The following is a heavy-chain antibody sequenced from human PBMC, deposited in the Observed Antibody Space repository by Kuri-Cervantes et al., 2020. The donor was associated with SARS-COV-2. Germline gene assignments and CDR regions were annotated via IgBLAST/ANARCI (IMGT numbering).Heavy chain of an antibody. CDR2: MKEDGRRR. D-gene: IGHD2-21*01. CDR1: GFNFGRPW. CDR3: AKAPDCGGNNCHGFPYYGMGV. J-gene: IGHJ6*02. V-gene: IGHV3-7*01. Sequence: GESLKISCVVSGFNFGRPWMGWVRQAPGKGLEWVSNMKEDGRRRDYVDSVKGRFTISRDNAKDTVYLQMHSLRAGDTAVYYCAKAPDCGGNNCHGFPYYGMGVWGQGTTVTVSS.